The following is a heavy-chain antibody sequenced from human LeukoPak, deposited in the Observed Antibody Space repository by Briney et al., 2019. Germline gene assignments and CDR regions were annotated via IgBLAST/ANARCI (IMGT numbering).Heavy chain of an antibody. J-gene: IGHJ4*02. V-gene: IGHV3-23*01. D-gene: IGHD6-19*01. CDR1: GFSFSSFA. CDR2: IYGGGANT. Sequence: GGSLRLSCVGSGFSFSSFAMTWVRQAPGKGLEWVSTIYGGGANTFYADSVKGRFTISRDDSKSMQFLQMDSLRPEDTAVYFCAKRITVAAGIYFDSWGQGTLVTVSS. CDR3: AKRITVAAGIYFDS.